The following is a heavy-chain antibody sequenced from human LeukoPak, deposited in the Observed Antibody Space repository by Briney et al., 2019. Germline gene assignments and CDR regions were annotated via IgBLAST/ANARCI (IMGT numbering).Heavy chain of an antibody. CDR3: AGEYCSGDNCRQGFDY. J-gene: IGHJ4*02. CDR2: LNPNSGDT. D-gene: IGHD2-15*01. V-gene: IGHV1-2*02. Sequence: ASVKVSCKASGYTFTDYYMHWLRQAPGQGLEWMGWLNPNSGDTNHAQIFQGRVTLTRDTYVSSACMELSSLRSDDSAVYYCAGEYCSGDNCRQGFDYWGQGTLVTVSS. CDR1: GYTFTDYY.